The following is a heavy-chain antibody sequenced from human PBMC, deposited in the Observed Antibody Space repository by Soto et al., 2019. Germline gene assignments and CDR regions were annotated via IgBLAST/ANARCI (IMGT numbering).Heavy chain of an antibody. CDR1: GDSISDTRYY. D-gene: IGHD4-17*01. CDR3: ARQVYGDYLGGNWFDP. J-gene: IGHJ5*02. V-gene: IGHV4-39*01. CDR2: ISHDGHA. Sequence: SEALSLTCSVLGDSISDTRYYWGWIRQSPEKGLEWIGSISHDGHACYNPSLKSRDTLFADTSRNQFSLKMKSVTVADTALYFCARQVYGDYLGGNWFDPWGQGALVTVSS.